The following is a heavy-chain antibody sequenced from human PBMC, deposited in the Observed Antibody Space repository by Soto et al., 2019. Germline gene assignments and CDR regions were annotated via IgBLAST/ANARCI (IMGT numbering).Heavy chain of an antibody. CDR1: GFTFNDYA. V-gene: IGHV3-9*01. CDR3: VRDSAGGIGLFDC. CDR2: LGLNSGGI. J-gene: IGHJ4*02. D-gene: IGHD3-16*01. Sequence: EVQLVESGGALVQPGRSLRLSCATSGFTFNDYAMHWVRQAPGKDPECVSRLGLNSGGIEYADSVKGRFIISRDNAKNSLYLQMNSLRTEDTALYSCVRDSAGGIGLFDCWGQGALVTVSS.